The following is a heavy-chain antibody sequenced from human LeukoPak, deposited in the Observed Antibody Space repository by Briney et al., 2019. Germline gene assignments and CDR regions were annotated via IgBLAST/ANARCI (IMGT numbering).Heavy chain of an antibody. D-gene: IGHD3-10*01. Sequence: GASVKVSCKASGYTFTSYYMHWVRQAPGQGLEWKGIINPSGGSTSYAQKFQGRVTMTRDTSTSTVYMELSSLRSEDTAVYYCAREGVHDAFDIWGQGTMVTVSS. CDR2: INPSGGST. V-gene: IGHV1-46*01. CDR1: GYTFTSYY. J-gene: IGHJ3*02. CDR3: AREGVHDAFDI.